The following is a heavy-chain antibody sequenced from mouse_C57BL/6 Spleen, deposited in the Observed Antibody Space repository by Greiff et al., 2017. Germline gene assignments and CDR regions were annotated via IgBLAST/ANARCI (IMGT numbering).Heavy chain of an antibody. V-gene: IGHV1-62-2*01. Sequence: QVQLKESGAELVKPGASVKLSCKASGYTFTEYTIHWVKQRSGQGLEWIGWFYPGSGSIKYNEKFKDKATLTADKSSSPVYMDLSRLTSEDSTVDFWARHEDGALKRGRGGAYWGQGTLVTVSA. CDR2: FYPGSGSI. CDR1: GYTFTEYT. J-gene: IGHJ3*01. D-gene: IGHD4-1*01. CDR3: ARHEDGALKRGRGGAY.